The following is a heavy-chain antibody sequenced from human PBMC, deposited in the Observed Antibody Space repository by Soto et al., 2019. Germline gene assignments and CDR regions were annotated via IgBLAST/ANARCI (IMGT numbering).Heavy chain of an antibody. Sequence: KPSETLSLTCTVSGGSISSGGYYWSWIRQHPGKGLEWIGYIYYSGSTYHNPSLKSRVTISVDTSKNQFSLKLSSVTAADTAVYYCARWLQLLGKNWFDPWGQGTLVTVSS. D-gene: IGHD5-12*01. V-gene: IGHV4-31*03. CDR2: IYYSGST. J-gene: IGHJ5*02. CDR3: ARWLQLLGKNWFDP. CDR1: GGSISSGGYY.